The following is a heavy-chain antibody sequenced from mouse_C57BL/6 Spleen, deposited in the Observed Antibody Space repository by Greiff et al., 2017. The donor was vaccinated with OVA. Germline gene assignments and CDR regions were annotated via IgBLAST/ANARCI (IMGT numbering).Heavy chain of an antibody. J-gene: IGHJ2*01. CDR2: IYPRSGNT. CDR3: AREGGLPYFDY. Sequence: VKLQESGAELARPGASVKLSCKASGYTFTSYGISWVKQRTGQGLEWIGEIYPRSGNTYYNEKFKGKATLTADKSSSTAYMELRSLTSEDSAVYFCAREGGLPYFDYWGQGTTLTVSS. CDR1: GYTFTSYG. D-gene: IGHD2-4*01. V-gene: IGHV1-81*01.